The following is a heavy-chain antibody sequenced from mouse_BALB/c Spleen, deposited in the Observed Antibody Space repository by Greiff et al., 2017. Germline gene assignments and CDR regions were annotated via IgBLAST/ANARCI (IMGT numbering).Heavy chain of an antibody. J-gene: IGHJ3*01. D-gene: IGHD2-1*01. CDR2: INPSTGYT. CDR3: ARSNYGNYAFAY. Sequence: QVQLQQSGAELAKPGASVKMSCKASGYTFTSYWMHWVKQRPGQGLEWIGYINPSTGYTEYNQKFKDKATLTADKSSSTAYMQLSSLTSEDSAVYYCARSNYGNYAFAYWGQGTLVTVSA. CDR1: GYTFTSYW. V-gene: IGHV1-7*01.